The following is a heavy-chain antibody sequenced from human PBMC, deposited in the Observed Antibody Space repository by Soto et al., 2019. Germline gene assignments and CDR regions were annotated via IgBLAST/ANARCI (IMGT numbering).Heavy chain of an antibody. Sequence: RASVKVSFKASGYTFTSYGISWVRQAPGQGLEWMGWISAYNGNTNYAQKLQGRVTMTTDTSTSTAYMELRSLRSDDTAVYYCARQQPTYNWFDPWGQGTLVTVSS. V-gene: IGHV1-18*04. J-gene: IGHJ5*02. CDR2: ISAYNGNT. D-gene: IGHD6-13*01. CDR1: GYTFTSYG. CDR3: ARQQPTYNWFDP.